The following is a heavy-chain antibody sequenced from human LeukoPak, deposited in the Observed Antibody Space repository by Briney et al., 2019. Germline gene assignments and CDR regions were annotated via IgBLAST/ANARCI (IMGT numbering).Heavy chain of an antibody. D-gene: IGHD1-14*01. Sequence: GASVKVSCKASGYTFTSYGISWVRQAPGQGLEWMGWISAYNGNTNYAQKLQGRVTMTTDTSTSTAYMELRSLRSDDTAVYYCARDILRSYYYYGMDVWGQGTTVTVSS. V-gene: IGHV1-18*01. J-gene: IGHJ6*02. CDR3: ARDILRSYYYYGMDV. CDR1: GYTFTSYG. CDR2: ISAYNGNT.